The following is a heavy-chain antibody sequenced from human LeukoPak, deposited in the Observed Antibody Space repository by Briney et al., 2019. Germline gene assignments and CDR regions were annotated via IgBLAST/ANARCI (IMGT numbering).Heavy chain of an antibody. V-gene: IGHV1-2*06. D-gene: IGHD3-22*01. J-gene: IGHJ4*02. CDR3: ARDFGYYDSSGH. CDR1: GYTFTGYY. CDR2: INPNSGGT. Sequence: GASVKVSCKASGYTFTGYYMHWVRQAPGQGLEWMGRINPNSGGTNYAQKFQGRVTMTRDTSISTAYMELSRLRSDDTAVYYCARDFGYYDSSGHWGQGTLVTVSS.